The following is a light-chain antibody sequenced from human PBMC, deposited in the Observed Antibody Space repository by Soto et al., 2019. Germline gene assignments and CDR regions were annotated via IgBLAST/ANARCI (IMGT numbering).Light chain of an antibody. Sequence: DIQMTQSPSSLSASVGDRITITCRASQNIRSFLNWYQQKPGKAPRLLIYSASTLQSGVPSRFSGSGSGTDFTLTINNLQPEDFATYECQQSYSSPPISFGQGTRLAI. CDR3: QQSYSSPPIS. V-gene: IGKV1-39*01. CDR2: SAS. CDR1: QNIRSF. J-gene: IGKJ5*01.